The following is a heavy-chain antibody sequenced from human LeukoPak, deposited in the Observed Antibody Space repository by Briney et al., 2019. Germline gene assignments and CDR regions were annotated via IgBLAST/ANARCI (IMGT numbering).Heavy chain of an antibody. CDR2: IYYSGST. D-gene: IGHD3-10*01. J-gene: IGHJ3*02. CDR3: AREGSGMAQIGAFDI. Sequence: SETLSLTCTVSGGSISSYYWSWIRQPPGKGLAWIGYIYYSGSTNYNPSLKSRVTISVDTSKNQFSLKLSSVTAADTAVYYCAREGSGMAQIGAFDIWGQGTMVTVSS. CDR1: GGSISSYY. V-gene: IGHV4-59*01.